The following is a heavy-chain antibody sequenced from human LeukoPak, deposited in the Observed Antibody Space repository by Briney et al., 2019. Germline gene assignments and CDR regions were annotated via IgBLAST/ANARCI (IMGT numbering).Heavy chain of an antibody. CDR2: ISGDGGST. Sequence: QTGGSLRLSCAASGFTFDDYAMHWVRQAPGKGLEWVSLISGDGGSTYYADSVKGRFTISRDNSKNSLYLQMNSLRAEDTAVYYCAKDGMGCSSTSCQGLWFDPWGQGTLVTVSS. D-gene: IGHD2-2*01. V-gene: IGHV3-43*02. J-gene: IGHJ5*02. CDR1: GFTFDDYA. CDR3: AKDGMGCSSTSCQGLWFDP.